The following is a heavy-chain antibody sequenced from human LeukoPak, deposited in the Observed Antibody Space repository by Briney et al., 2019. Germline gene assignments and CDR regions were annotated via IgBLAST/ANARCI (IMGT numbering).Heavy chain of an antibody. V-gene: IGHV3-30-3*01. D-gene: IGHD5-12*01. CDR2: ISYDGSNK. J-gene: IGHJ6*02. CDR1: GFTFSSCP. Sequence: GGSLRLSRAASGFTFSSCPMHWVRQAPGKGLEWVAIISYDGSNKYYADSVKGRFTISRDNSKNTLYLQMNSLRAEDTAVYYCARDQIIVATILDYYYGMDVWGQGTTVTVSS. CDR3: ARDQIIVATILDYYYGMDV.